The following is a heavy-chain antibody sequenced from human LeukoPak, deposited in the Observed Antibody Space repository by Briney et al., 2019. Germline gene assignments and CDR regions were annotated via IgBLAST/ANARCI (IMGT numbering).Heavy chain of an antibody. J-gene: IGHJ6*02. CDR3: ARDQKVGATPYFGMDV. D-gene: IGHD1-26*01. CDR1: GYTFTVYG. V-gene: IGHV1-18*01. Sequence: ASVKVSCKASGYTFTVYGISWVRQTPGQGLEWMGWISTYNGNTNYAQKLQGRVTMTTDTSTSTAYMELSSLRSEDTAVYYCARDQKVGATPYFGMDVWGQGTTVTVSS. CDR2: ISTYNGNT.